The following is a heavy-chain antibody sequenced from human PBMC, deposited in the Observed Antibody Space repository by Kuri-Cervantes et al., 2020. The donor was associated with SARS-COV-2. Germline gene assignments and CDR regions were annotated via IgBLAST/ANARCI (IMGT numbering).Heavy chain of an antibody. CDR2: INTDGSSI. V-gene: IGHV3-74*01. Sequence: GGSLRLSCEASELTFNNYWMHWVRQAPGKGLVWVSRINTDGSSISYADSVKGRFTISRDNSKNTLYLQMNSLRAEDTAVYYCARDRYWGPQYYYYMDVWGKGTTVTVSS. CDR3: ARDRYWGPQYYYYMDV. CDR1: ELTFNNYW. J-gene: IGHJ6*03. D-gene: IGHD7-27*01.